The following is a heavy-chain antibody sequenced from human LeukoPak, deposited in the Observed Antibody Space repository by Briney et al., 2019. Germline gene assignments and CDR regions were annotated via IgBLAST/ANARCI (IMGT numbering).Heavy chain of an antibody. CDR2: IYYSGST. CDR3: ARYHYASGSFDY. V-gene: IGHV4-59*01. J-gene: IGHJ4*02. Sequence: SETLSLTCTVSGGSISSDYWSWIRQPPGKGLGWIGNIYYSGSTDYNPSLKSRVTISVDTSKNQISLRLSSVTAGDTAVYYCARYHYASGSFDYWGQGTLVTVSS. CDR1: GGSISSDY. D-gene: IGHD3-10*01.